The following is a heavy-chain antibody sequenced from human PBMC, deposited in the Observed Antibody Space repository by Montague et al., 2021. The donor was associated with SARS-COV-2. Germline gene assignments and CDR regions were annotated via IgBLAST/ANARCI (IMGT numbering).Heavy chain of an antibody. CDR1: GDSVSSNIAA. CDR2: TYYRYKWYN. CDR3: TQERGPGRTTGRYFDY. D-gene: IGHD1-14*01. Sequence: CAISGDSVSSNIAAWNWIRQFPSRGLEWLGRTYYRYKWYNDYAVSVRSRITISPDTSKNQFSLQLNSVTPEDTAVYYCTQERGPGRTTGRYFDYWGQGTLVTVSS. J-gene: IGHJ4*02. V-gene: IGHV6-1*01.